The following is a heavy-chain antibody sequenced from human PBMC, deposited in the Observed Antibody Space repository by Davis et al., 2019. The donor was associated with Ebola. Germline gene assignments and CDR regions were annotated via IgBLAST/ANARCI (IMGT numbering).Heavy chain of an antibody. CDR3: ARDITMIVGGWFDP. V-gene: IGHV1-46*01. CDR1: GYTFTSYY. CDR2: INPSGGST. Sequence: ASVKVSCKASGYTFTSYYMHWVRQAPGQGLEWMGIINPSGGSTSYTQKLQGRVTMTTDTSTSTAYMELRSLRSDDTAVYYCARDITMIVGGWFDPWGQGTLVTVSS. D-gene: IGHD3-22*01. J-gene: IGHJ5*02.